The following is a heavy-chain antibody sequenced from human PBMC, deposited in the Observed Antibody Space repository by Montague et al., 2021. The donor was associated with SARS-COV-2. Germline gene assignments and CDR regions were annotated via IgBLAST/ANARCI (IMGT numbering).Heavy chain of an antibody. CDR2: IYYTGST. J-gene: IGHJ4*02. CDR3: ARGGGWKRHFDY. Sequence: ETLSLTCAVYGGFFSNHYWSWIRQSPGKGLEWIGYIYYTGSTTRNPSLDSRVTISLDTSRDLVSLELRSLTAADTAVYYCARGGGWKRHFDYWGQGTLVAVSS. V-gene: IGHV4-59*11. CDR1: GGFFSNHY. D-gene: IGHD4-23*01.